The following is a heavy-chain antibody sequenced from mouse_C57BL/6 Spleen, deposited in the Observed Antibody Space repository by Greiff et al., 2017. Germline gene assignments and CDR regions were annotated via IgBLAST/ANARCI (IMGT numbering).Heavy chain of an antibody. Sequence: VKLQESGPGLVAPSQSLSITCTVSGFSLTSYGVDWVRQPPGKGLEWLGVIWGGGSTNYNSALMSRLSISKDNSKNQVFLKMNRLQTDDTAMYYCAKHEKDYDYDGWYFDVWGTGTTVTVSS. CDR3: AKHEKDYDYDGWYFDV. J-gene: IGHJ1*03. V-gene: IGHV2-9*01. CDR2: IWGGGST. CDR1: GFSLTSYG. D-gene: IGHD2-4*01.